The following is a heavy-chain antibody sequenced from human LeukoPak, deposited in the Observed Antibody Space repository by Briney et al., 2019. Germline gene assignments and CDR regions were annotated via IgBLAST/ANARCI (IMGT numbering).Heavy chain of an antibody. Sequence: ASVKVSCKASGVTFSSYAISWVRQAPGQGLEWMGGIISIFGTANYAQKFQGRVTITADESTSTAYMELSSLRSEDTAVYYCARVADIVVVPAAPASSAFDIWGQGTMVTVSS. CDR2: IISIFGTA. D-gene: IGHD2-2*01. CDR3: ARVADIVVVPAAPASSAFDI. J-gene: IGHJ3*02. CDR1: GVTFSSYA. V-gene: IGHV1-69*13.